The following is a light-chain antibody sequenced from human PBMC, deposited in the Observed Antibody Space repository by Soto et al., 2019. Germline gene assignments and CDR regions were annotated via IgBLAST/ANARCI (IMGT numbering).Light chain of an antibody. CDR1: QSVSSTY. CDR3: QRYNNWPLT. CDR2: DTS. J-gene: IGKJ4*01. V-gene: IGKV3-15*01. Sequence: EIVLTQSPGTLSLSPGERAPLSCRASQSVSSTYLAWYQQKTGQAPRLLIYDTSARATGVPARFSGSRSGPEFTLTINSLQSEDFAIYYCQRYNNWPLTFGGGTKVDIK.